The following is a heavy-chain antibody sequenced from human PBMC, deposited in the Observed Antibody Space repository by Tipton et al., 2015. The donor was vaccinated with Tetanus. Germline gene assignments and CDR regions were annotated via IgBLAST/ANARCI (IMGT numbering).Heavy chain of an antibody. J-gene: IGHJ4*02. D-gene: IGHD1-1*01. V-gene: IGHV3-23*01. CDR3: ARTKRDNWNDEDYFDF. CDR2: ISDKGGSF. Sequence: SLRLSCAASGFSFSSYAMSWVRQAPGKGLEWISTISDKGGSFYFSDSVKGRFTISRDNSRNTLDLEMNSLRAEDTGVYYCARTKRDNWNDEDYFDFWGQGTLVTVSS. CDR1: GFSFSSYA.